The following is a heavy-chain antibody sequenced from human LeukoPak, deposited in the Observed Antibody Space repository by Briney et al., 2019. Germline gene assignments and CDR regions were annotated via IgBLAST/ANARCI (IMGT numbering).Heavy chain of an antibody. CDR3: ARAVLTSWGYYFDY. D-gene: IGHD3-16*01. CDR2: INSDGSST. J-gene: IGHJ4*02. Sequence: PGGSLRLSCAVSGFTFSTYAMHWVRQAPGKGLVWVSRINSDGSSTSYADSVKGRFTISRDNAKNTLYLQMNSLRAEDTAVYYCARAVLTSWGYYFDYWGQGTLVTVSS. CDR1: GFTFSTYA. V-gene: IGHV3-74*01.